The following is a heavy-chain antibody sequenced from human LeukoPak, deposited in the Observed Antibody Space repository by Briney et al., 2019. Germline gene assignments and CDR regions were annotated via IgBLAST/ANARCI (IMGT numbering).Heavy chain of an antibody. CDR3: ARAISSSWYYYYYYMDV. CDR2: IYYSGST. V-gene: IGHV4-59*01. J-gene: IGHJ6*03. D-gene: IGHD6-13*01. Sequence: PSETLSLTCAVYGGSFSGYYWSWIRQPPGKGLEWIGYIYYSGSTNYNPSLKSRVTISVDTSKNQFPLKLSSVTAADTAVYYCARAISSSWYYYYYYMDVWGKGTTVTVSS. CDR1: GGSFSGYY.